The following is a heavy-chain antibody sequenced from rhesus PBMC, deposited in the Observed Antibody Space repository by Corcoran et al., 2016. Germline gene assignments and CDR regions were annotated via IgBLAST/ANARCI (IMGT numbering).Heavy chain of an antibody. V-gene: IGHV4S10*01. CDR3: ARESSGYSLYYFDY. CDR2: IYDSSTST. D-gene: IGHD5-24*01. Sequence: QVQLQESGPGVVKPSETLSLTCAVSGGSISDSYRWSWIRQPPGKGLEWIGYIYDSSTSTNYNPSLKIRVTISKDTSKNQFSLKLSSVTAADTAVYYCARESSGYSLYYFDYWGQGVLITVSS. J-gene: IGHJ4*01. CDR1: GGSISDSYR.